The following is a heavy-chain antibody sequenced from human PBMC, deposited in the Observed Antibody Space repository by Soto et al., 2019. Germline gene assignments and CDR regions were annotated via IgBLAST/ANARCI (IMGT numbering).Heavy chain of an antibody. CDR2: IYYSGST. Sequence: PSEMLSLTYTVSGGYISSSSYYWGWIRQPPGKGLEWIGSIYYSGSTYYNPSLKSRVTISVDTSKNQFSLKLSSVTAADTAVYYCARPSLGPFDYWGQGTLVTVSS. CDR3: ARPSLGPFDY. J-gene: IGHJ4*02. CDR1: GGYISSSSYY. V-gene: IGHV4-39*01.